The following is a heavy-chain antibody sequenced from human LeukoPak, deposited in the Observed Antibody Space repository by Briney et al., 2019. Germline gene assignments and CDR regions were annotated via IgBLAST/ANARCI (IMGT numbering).Heavy chain of an antibody. CDR2: FRGSGGST. D-gene: IGHD2-8*01. CDR1: GLTSSIYP. V-gene: IGHV3-23*01. Sequence: GGSLRLSCVASGLTSSIYPTRWVRPAPGEGLEWGSTFRGSGGSTYYADSVKGWLSISRDNSKNPLYLKMNSLSAEDTAVYYRAPSWPNGLIRSRDLYYFDYWGQGPLVTVSS. CDR3: APSWPNGLIRSRDLYYFDY. J-gene: IGHJ4*02.